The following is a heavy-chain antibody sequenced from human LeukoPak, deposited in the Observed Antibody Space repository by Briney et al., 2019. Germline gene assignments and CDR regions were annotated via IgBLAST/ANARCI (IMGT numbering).Heavy chain of an antibody. V-gene: IGHV3-30*02. CDR3: AKGHYDFWSDVYYFDY. D-gene: IGHD3-3*01. Sequence: GSLRLSCAASGFTFSSYGMHWVRQAPGMGLEWVAVIWYGGSNKYYADSVKGRFTISRDNSKNTLYLQMNSLRAEDTAVYYCAKGHYDFWSDVYYFDYWGQGTLVTVSS. J-gene: IGHJ4*02. CDR1: GFTFSSYG. CDR2: IWYGGSNK.